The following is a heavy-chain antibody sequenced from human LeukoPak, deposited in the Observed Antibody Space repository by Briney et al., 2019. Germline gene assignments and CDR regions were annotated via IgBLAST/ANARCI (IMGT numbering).Heavy chain of an antibody. CDR2: INPNSGGT. Sequence: ASVKVSCKASGYTFTGYYMHWVRQAPGQGLERMGWINPNSGGTNYAQKFQGRVTMTRDTSISTAYMELSRLRSDDTAVYYCARSAYDSSGYMYVYWGQGTLVTVSS. J-gene: IGHJ4*02. CDR1: GYTFTGYY. D-gene: IGHD3-22*01. V-gene: IGHV1-2*02. CDR3: ARSAYDSSGYMYVY.